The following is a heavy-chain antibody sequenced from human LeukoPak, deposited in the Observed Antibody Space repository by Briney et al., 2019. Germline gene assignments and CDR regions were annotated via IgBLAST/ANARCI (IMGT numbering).Heavy chain of an antibody. Sequence: PSETLSLTCAVYGGSFSGYYWSWIRQPPGKGLEWIGEINHSGSTNYNPFLKSRVTISVDTSENQFSLKLSSVTAADTAVYYCARGKVPTTPLYGMDVWGQGTTVTVSS. CDR3: ARGKVPTTPLYGMDV. J-gene: IGHJ6*02. CDR2: INHSGST. CDR1: GGSFSGYY. V-gene: IGHV4-34*01. D-gene: IGHD4/OR15-4a*01.